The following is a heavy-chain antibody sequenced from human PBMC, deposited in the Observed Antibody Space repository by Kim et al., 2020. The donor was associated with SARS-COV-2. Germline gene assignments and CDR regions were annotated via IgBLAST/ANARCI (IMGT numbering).Heavy chain of an antibody. Sequence: GGSLRLSCVVSGFTFNNNVIDFVRRALGNDRQWVSGILGDRGGAGYADSVRGRFTLSRDTAAKSVYLQMDSLRTDDTALYYCVKDILAGGADVWGQGTTVTVSS. D-gene: IGHD2-21*01. CDR1: GFTFNNNV. CDR2: ILGDRGGA. CDR3: VKDILAGGADV. V-gene: IGHV3-9*01. J-gene: IGHJ6*02.